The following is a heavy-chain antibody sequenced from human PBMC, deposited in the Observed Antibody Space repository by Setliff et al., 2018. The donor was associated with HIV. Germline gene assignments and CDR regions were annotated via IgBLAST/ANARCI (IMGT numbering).Heavy chain of an antibody. CDR1: GGSFSSYH. V-gene: IGHV4-4*07. D-gene: IGHD3-3*02. J-gene: IGHJ4*02. CDR2: IYASGST. CDR3: ARLEKLDDISYFDY. Sequence: SETLSLTCTVSGGSFSSYHWSWIRHRAGKGLEWIGHIYASGSTKYNPSLESRVTMSVDTSQNQVSLKLSSVTAADTAVYFCARLEKLDDISYFDYWGQGTLVTVSS.